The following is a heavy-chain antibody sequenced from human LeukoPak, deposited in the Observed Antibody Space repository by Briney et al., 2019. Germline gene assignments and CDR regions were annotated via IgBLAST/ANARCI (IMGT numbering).Heavy chain of an antibody. Sequence: PSETLSLTCTVSGGSISTTNSYWGWIRQPPGKGLEWIGNVDSSGTSHYNPSLRSRVTISVDTSKSHFSLKLTSVTAADTALYYCARLIDYGGFYFHYYMDVWGKGTTVAVSS. CDR3: ARLIDYGGFYFHYYMDV. V-gene: IGHV4-39*02. J-gene: IGHJ6*03. CDR2: VDSSGTS. D-gene: IGHD4-17*01. CDR1: GGSISTTNSY.